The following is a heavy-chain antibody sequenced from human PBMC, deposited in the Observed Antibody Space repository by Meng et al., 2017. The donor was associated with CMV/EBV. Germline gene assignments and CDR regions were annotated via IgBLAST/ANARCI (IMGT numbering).Heavy chain of an antibody. D-gene: IGHD5-18*01. CDR1: GFTFSSYG. CDR3: AKRKGGYSYGDFDY. Sequence: GESLKISCAASGFTFSSYGMHWVRQAPGKGLEWVAFIRYDGSNKYYADSVKGRFTISRDNSKNTLYLQMNSLRAGDTAVYYCAKRKGGYSYGDFDYWGQGTLVTVSS. J-gene: IGHJ4*02. V-gene: IGHV3-30*02. CDR2: IRYDGSNK.